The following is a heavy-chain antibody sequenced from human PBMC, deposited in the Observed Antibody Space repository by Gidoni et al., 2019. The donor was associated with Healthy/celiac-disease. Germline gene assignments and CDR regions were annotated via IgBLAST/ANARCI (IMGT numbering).Heavy chain of an antibody. J-gene: IGHJ3*02. CDR1: GVSISGHS. CDR2: IYYRGNT. V-gene: IGHV4-59*11. D-gene: IGHD3-9*01. CDR3: ARVDDIPFDI. Sequence: QVQLQESGPGLVKPSDTLSLTCTVSGVSISGHSWSWIRQPPGKGLEWIGYIYYRGNTSYSPSLKSRVTISLDSSKNHFSLQLNSVTAADTAVYYCARVDDIPFDIWGQGTLVTVSS.